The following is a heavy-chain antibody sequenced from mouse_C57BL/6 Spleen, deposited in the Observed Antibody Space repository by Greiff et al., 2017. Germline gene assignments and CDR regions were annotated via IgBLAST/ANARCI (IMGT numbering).Heavy chain of an antibody. CDR1: GFTFSDYY. CDR3: ARRDGYGGFAY. D-gene: IGHD2-2*01. J-gene: IGHJ3*01. Sequence: EVQLVESGGGLVQPGGSLKLSCAASGFTFSDYYMYWVRQTPEKRLEWVAYISNGGGSTYYPDTVKGRFTISRDNAKNTLYLQMSRLKSEDTAMYYCARRDGYGGFAYWGQGTLVTVSA. CDR2: ISNGGGST. V-gene: IGHV5-12*01.